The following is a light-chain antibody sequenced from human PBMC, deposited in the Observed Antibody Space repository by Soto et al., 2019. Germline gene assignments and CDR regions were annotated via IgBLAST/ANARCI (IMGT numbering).Light chain of an antibody. Sequence: EVVMTQSTATLSLSPGARATLSCSAIQSVSRYLAWYKHKPGQAPRRLIYDAADRSAGIPARFSGSGSGTDFTLTTSSLVPEDYAAYYYRHRSDWARTFGGGTNVDI. CDR3: RHRSDWART. CDR2: DAA. CDR1: QSVSRY. J-gene: IGKJ4*01. V-gene: IGKV3-11*01.